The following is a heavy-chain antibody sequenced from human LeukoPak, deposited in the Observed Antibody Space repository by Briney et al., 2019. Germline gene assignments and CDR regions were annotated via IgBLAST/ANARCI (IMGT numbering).Heavy chain of an antibody. J-gene: IGHJ5*02. Sequence: QPGRSLRLSCAASGFTFSSYGMHWVRQAPGKGLEWVAVISYDGSNKYYADSVKGRFTISRDNSKNTLYLQMNSLRAEDTAVYYCAKESPNYYDSSGPTNWFDPWGQGTLVTVSS. D-gene: IGHD3-22*01. V-gene: IGHV3-30*18. CDR1: GFTFSSYG. CDR3: AKESPNYYDSSGPTNWFDP. CDR2: ISYDGSNK.